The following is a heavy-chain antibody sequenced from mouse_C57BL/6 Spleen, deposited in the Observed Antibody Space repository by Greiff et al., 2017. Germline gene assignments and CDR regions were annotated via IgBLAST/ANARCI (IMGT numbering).Heavy chain of an antibody. CDR1: GYTFTSYW. V-gene: IGHV1-50*01. J-gene: IGHJ3*01. CDR2: IDPSDSYT. Sequence: VQLQQPGAELVKPGASVKLSCKASGYTFTSYWMQWVKQRPGQGLEWIGEIDPSDSYTNYNQKFKGKATLTVDTSSSTAYMQLSSLTSEDSAVYYCAKSSGSGHFAYWGQGTLVTVSA. D-gene: IGHD3-2*02. CDR3: AKSSGSGHFAY.